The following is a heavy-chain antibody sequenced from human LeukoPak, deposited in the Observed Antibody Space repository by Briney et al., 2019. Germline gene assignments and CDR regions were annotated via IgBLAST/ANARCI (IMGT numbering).Heavy chain of an antibody. V-gene: IGHV1-18*01. J-gene: IGHJ5*02. CDR3: ARQILNWFDP. CDR1: RDTFSSDD. D-gene: IGHD3-3*01. CDR2: ISAYNGNT. Sequence: ASVKVSCKASRDTFSSDDITWVRQAPGQGLEWMGWISAYNGNTNYAQKLQGRVTMTTDTSTSTAYMELRSLRSDDTAVYYCARQILNWFDPWGQGTLVTVSS.